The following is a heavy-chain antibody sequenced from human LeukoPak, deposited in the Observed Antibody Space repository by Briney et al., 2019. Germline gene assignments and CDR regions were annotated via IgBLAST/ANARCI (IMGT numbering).Heavy chain of an antibody. CDR2: IVVGSGNT. J-gene: IGHJ4*02. Sequence: ASVKVSCKASGFTFTSSAMQWVRQARGQRREWIGWIVVGSGNTNYAQKFQERVTITRDMSTSTAYMELSSLRSDNTAVYCCAGGLAVAAYATYWGQGTLITVSS. V-gene: IGHV1-58*02. D-gene: IGHD6-19*01. CDR3: AGGLAVAAYATY. CDR1: GFTFTSSA.